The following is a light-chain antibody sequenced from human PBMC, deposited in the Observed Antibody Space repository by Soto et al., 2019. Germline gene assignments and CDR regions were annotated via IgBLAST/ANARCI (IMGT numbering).Light chain of an antibody. J-gene: IGKJ2*01. Sequence: DIQMTQSPSTLSASVGDGVTITCRASQSISSGLAWYQQKPGKAPKLLIYNATNLERGVPSRFSGSGSGTDFSLTISSLQPVDSATYYCQQYNDFQYIFGQGTKVEI. V-gene: IGKV1-5*01. CDR1: QSISSG. CDR3: QQYNDFQYI. CDR2: NAT.